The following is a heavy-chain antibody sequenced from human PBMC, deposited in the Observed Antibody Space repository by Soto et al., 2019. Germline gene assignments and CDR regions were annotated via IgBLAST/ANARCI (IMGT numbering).Heavy chain of an antibody. CDR3: ARDQYRGRASAMAWFDP. CDR2: IYNSGST. J-gene: IGHJ5*02. V-gene: IGHV4-4*02. CDR1: GGSISSSNL. Sequence: QVQLQESGPGLVKPSGTLSLTCAVSGGSISSSNLWSLVRQPPGKGLEWIGAIYNSGSTNYNPSLKRRVTISGDKPKNRCALKRSAGTAADTAVYDCARDQYRGRASAMAWFDPGGQGTLVTVSS. D-gene: IGHD1-26*01.